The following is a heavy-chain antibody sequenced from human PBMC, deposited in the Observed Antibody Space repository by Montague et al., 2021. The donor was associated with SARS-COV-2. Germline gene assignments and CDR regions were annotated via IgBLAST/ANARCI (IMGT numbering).Heavy chain of an antibody. CDR1: GGSFSGNY. CDR3: GRGLPVTTLFYYFGMDV. J-gene: IGHJ6*02. CDR2: INHYGST. V-gene: IGHV4-34*01. Sequence: SETLSLTCAVYGGSFSGNYWSWIRQPPGKGLEWIGEINHYGSTNYNPSLKSRVTMSVDTSKNQFSLKLSSVTAADTAVDYCGRGLPVTTLFYYFGMDVWGQGTTVTVSS. D-gene: IGHD4-11*01.